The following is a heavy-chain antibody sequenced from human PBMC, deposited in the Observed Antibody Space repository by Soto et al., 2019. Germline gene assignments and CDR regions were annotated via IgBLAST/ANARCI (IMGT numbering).Heavy chain of an antibody. V-gene: IGHV3-23*01. CDR2: ISGSGDST. J-gene: IGHJ4*02. CDR3: AKGRSSGGSCDY. CDR1: GFTFSTYA. Sequence: EVQLLESGGGLVQPGGSLRLSCAASGFTFSTYAMNWVRQAPGKGLEWVSGISGSGDSTYYADSVKGRFTVSRDNSKNRMYLQMNSLRAEDTAVFYCAKGRSSGGSCDYWGQGTLVTVSS. D-gene: IGHD6-19*01.